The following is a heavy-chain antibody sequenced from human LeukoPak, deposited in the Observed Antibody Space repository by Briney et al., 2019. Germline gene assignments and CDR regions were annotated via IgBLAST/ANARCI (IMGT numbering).Heavy chain of an antibody. D-gene: IGHD3-22*01. CDR2: INHSGST. V-gene: IGHV4-34*01. J-gene: IGHJ3*02. CDR3: ARISESSVEYAFDI. CDR1: GGSFSGYY. Sequence: SETLSLTCAVYGGSFSGYYWSWIRQPPGKGLEWIGEINHSGSTNYNPSLKSRVTISVDTSKNQFSLKLSSVTAADTAVYYCARISESSVEYAFDIWGQGTMVTVSS.